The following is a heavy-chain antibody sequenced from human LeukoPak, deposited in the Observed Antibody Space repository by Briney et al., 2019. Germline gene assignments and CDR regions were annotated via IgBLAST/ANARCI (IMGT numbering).Heavy chain of an antibody. V-gene: IGHV3-9*01. J-gene: IGHJ4*02. D-gene: IGHD3-22*01. CDR3: AKGITVMMVAPGY. Sequence: GGTLRLSCVASGFFFDDYGMHWVRHVPGKGLEWVSGISWQSRTRKYADSVRGRFTISRDKSKNTLYLQMNSLRAEDTAVYYCAKGITVMMVAPGYWGQGTLVTVSS. CDR1: GFFFDDYG. CDR2: ISWQSRTR.